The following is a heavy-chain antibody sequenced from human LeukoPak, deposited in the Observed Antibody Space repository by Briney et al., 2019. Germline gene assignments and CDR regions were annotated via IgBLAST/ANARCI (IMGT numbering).Heavy chain of an antibody. J-gene: IGHJ4*02. D-gene: IGHD3-10*01. Sequence: GGSLRLSRAASGFTFSSYSMNWVRQAPGKGLEWVSSISSSSSYIYYAGSVKGRFTISRDNAKNSLYLQMNSLRAEDTAVYYCARGFRYYGRWGQGTLVTFSS. CDR2: ISSSSSYI. V-gene: IGHV3-21*01. CDR3: ARGFRYYGR. CDR1: GFTFSSYS.